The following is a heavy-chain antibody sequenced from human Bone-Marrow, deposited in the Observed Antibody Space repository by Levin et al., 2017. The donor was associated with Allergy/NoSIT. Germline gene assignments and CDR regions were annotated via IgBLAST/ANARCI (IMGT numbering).Heavy chain of an antibody. D-gene: IGHD2/OR15-2a*01. CDR1: GFTFTTAW. J-gene: IGHJ4*02. CDR3: TTGGGGIVGFEF. Sequence: PGGSLRLSCAVSGFTFTTAWLSWVRQVPGKGLEWIARIKSKDDGETRDYAAPVQGRFSISRDDSTTTLSLQMTSLKTEDTAVYYCTTGGGGIVGFEFWGQGALVTVSS. CDR2: IKSKDDGETR. V-gene: IGHV3-15*01.